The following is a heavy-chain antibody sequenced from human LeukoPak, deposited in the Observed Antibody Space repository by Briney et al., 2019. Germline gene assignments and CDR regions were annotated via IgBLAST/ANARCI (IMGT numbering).Heavy chain of an antibody. J-gene: IGHJ4*02. V-gene: IGHV3-30*02. CDR2: IRYDGSDK. D-gene: IGHD1-26*01. CDR1: RFIFSSSG. CDR3: ARDSSVGAAYFDF. Sequence: GGSLRLSCAASRFIFSSSGIHWVRQAPGKGLQWVAYIRYDGSDKYYVDSVKGRFTISRDDSKNTLNLQMNSLRPDDTAVYYCARDSSVGAAYFDFWGQGALVTVSS.